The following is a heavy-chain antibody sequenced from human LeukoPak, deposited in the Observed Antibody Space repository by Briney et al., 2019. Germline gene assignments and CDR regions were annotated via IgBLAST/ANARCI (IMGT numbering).Heavy chain of an antibody. Sequence: PGGSLRLSCAASGFTFGNHAMSWVRQAPGRGLEWVSAICVSGINTHYADSVKGRFTISRDNARNTVFLQMNSLRTDDTAFDYCAKAEVGVDTLLDYCGQGT. CDR3: AKAEVGVDTLLDY. CDR2: ICVSGINT. CDR1: GFTFGNHA. V-gene: IGHV3-23*01. D-gene: IGHD3-3*01. J-gene: IGHJ4*02.